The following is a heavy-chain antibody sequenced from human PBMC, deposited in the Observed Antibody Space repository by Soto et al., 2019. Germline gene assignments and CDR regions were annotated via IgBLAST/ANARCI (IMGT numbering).Heavy chain of an antibody. Sequence: ASVKVSCKASGYTFTSYGISWVRQAPGQGLEWMGWISAYNGNTNYAQKLQGRVTMTTDTSTSRAYMELRSLRSDDTAVYYCAGALWFGELLSQDPWGQGTLVTVSS. CDR2: ISAYNGNT. V-gene: IGHV1-18*01. CDR3: AGALWFGELLSQDP. D-gene: IGHD3-10*01. J-gene: IGHJ5*02. CDR1: GYTFTSYG.